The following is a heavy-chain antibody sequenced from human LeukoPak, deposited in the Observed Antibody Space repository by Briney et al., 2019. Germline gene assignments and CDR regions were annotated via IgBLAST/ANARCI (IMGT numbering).Heavy chain of an antibody. D-gene: IGHD3-16*01. CDR2: IYYSGST. Sequence: PSETLSLTCTVSGGSISSYYWSWIRQPPGKGLEWIGYIYYSGSTNYNPSLKSRVTISVDTSKNQFSLKLSSVTAADTAVYYCARDGGSYDYVWGRLDYWGQGTLVTVSS. CDR3: ARDGGSYDYVWGRLDY. J-gene: IGHJ4*02. V-gene: IGHV4-59*01. CDR1: GGSISSYY.